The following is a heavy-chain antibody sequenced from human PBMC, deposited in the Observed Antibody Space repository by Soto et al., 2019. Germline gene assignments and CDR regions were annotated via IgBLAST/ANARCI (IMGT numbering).Heavy chain of an antibody. V-gene: IGHV4-34*01. J-gene: IGHJ6*02. CDR2: INHSGST. CDR1: GGSFSGYY. Sequence: ETLSLTCAVYGGSFSGYYWSWIRQPPGKGLEWIGEINHSGSTNYNPSLKSRVTISVDTSKNQFSLKLSSVTAADTAVYYCARGALVLRFLEWLLAPGMDVWGQGTTVTVSS. D-gene: IGHD3-3*01. CDR3: ARGALVLRFLEWLLAPGMDV.